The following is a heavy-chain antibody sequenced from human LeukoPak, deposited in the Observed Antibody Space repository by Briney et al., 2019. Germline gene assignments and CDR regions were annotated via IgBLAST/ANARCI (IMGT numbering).Heavy chain of an antibody. V-gene: IGHV4-59*08. J-gene: IGHJ4*02. CDR3: ARSSWSLSVFDY. CDR1: GGSISSYY. CDR2: IYYSGST. D-gene: IGHD6-13*01. Sequence: SETLSLTCTVSGGSISSYYWSWIRQPPGKGLEWIGYIYYSGSTNYNPSLKSRVTISVDTSKNQFSLKLSSVTAADTAVYYCARSSWSLSVFDYWGQGTLVTVSS.